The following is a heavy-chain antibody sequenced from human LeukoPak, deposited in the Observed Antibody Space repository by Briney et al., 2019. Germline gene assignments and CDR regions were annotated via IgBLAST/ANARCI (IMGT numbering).Heavy chain of an antibody. CDR3: GKDPNGDYIGAFDF. D-gene: IGHD4-17*01. J-gene: IGHJ3*01. CDR2: ISADSGNI. V-gene: IGHV3-23*01. CDR1: RFAFHNYA. Sequence: GGSLRLSCAASRFAFHNYAMTWIRQAPEKGLEWASSISADSGNIKYADSAKGRFTISRDNSKGTLYLQMDSLRVEDTAVYFCGKDPNGDYIGAFDFWGQGTMVTVSS.